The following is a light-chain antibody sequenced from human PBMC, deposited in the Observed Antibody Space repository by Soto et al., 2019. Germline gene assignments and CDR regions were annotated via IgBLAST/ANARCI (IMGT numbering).Light chain of an antibody. CDR1: QSVSTG. V-gene: IGKV3-15*01. CDR3: QQYDQRYT. Sequence: EIVMTQSPAALSVSPGEGATLSCRASQSVSTGLAWYQQKPGLPPRPLIYSASTRATGVPARFSGSGSGTEFTLTISSLQSEDFAIYYCQQYDQRYTFGQGTKLEIK. J-gene: IGKJ2*01. CDR2: SAS.